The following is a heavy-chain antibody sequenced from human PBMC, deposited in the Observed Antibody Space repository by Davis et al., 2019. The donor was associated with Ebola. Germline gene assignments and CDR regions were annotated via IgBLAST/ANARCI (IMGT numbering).Heavy chain of an antibody. CDR3: KLRDDY. CDR2: IRSKAYGGTT. J-gene: IGHJ4*02. V-gene: IGHV3-49*04. Sequence: PGGSLRLSCTASGFTFGAYAMSWVRQASGKGLEWVGYIRSKAYGGTTEYAASVKGRFTISRDDSKSIAYLQMNSLKTEDTAVYYCKLRDDYWGQGTLVTVSS. D-gene: IGHD1-7*01. CDR1: GFTFGAYA.